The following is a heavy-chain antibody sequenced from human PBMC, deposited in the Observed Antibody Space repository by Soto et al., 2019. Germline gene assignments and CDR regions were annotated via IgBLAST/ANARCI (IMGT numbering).Heavy chain of an antibody. Sequence: GGSLRLSCAASGFTFSSYAMSWVRQAPGKGLEWASAISGSGGSTYYADSVKGRFTISRDNSKNTLYLQMNSLRAEDTAVYYCAKQEPPYDSSPLNYGGRGTLVTVPS. V-gene: IGHV3-23*01. D-gene: IGHD3-22*01. CDR3: AKQEPPYDSSPLNY. J-gene: IGHJ4*02. CDR1: GFTFSSYA. CDR2: ISGSGGST.